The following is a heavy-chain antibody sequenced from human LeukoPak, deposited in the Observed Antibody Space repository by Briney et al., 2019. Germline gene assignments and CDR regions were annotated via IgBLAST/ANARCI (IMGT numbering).Heavy chain of an antibody. CDR3: ARDLGGYSYEIDY. CDR1: GYTFTGYY. V-gene: IGHV1-2*02. CDR2: INPNSGGT. J-gene: IGHJ4*02. D-gene: IGHD5-18*01. Sequence: ASVKVSCKASGYTFTGYYMHWVRQAPGQGLEWMGLINPNSGGTNYAQRFQGRVTMTRDTSISTAYMELSRLRSEDTAVYYCARDLGGYSYEIDYWGQGTLVTVSS.